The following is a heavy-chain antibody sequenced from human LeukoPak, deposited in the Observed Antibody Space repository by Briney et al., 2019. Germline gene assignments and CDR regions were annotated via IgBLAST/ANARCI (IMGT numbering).Heavy chain of an antibody. D-gene: IGHD5-12*01. CDR3: AKYSGYDPYFDY. CDR1: GFTFSSYG. J-gene: IGHJ4*02. Sequence: PGGSLRLSCIASGFTFSSYGMTWVRQAPGKGLEWVSAISGSGGGNTYYADSVKGRFTISRDNSKNTLYLQMSSLRAEGTAVYYCAKYSGYDPYFDYWGQGTVVTVSS. V-gene: IGHV3-23*01. CDR2: ISGSGGGNT.